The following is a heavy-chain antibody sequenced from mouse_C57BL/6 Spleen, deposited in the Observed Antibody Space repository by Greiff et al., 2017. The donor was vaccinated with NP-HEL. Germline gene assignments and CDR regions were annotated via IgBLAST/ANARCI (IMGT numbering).Heavy chain of an antibody. J-gene: IGHJ1*03. Sequence: EVMLVESGGDLVKPGGSLKLSCAASGFTFSSYGMSWVRQTPDKRLEWVATISSGGSYTYYPDSVKGRFTISRDNAKNTLYLQMSSLKSEDTAMYYCARQGGLTVDVWGTGTTVTVSS. D-gene: IGHD4-1*01. CDR1: GFTFSSYG. CDR3: ARQGGLTVDV. V-gene: IGHV5-6*01. CDR2: ISSGGSYT.